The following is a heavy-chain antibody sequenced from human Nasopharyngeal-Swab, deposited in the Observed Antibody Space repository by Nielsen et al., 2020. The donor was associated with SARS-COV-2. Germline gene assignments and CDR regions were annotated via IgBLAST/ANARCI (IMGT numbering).Heavy chain of an antibody. Sequence: RQAPGKGLEWIGYIYYSGSTYYNPSLKSRVTISVDTSKSQFSLKLSSVTAADTAVYYCARDGYDFWSGYLRGTGRYYYYYYMDVWGKGTTVTVSS. D-gene: IGHD3-3*01. V-gene: IGHV4-30-4*01. CDR2: IYYSGST. CDR3: ARDGYDFWSGYLRGTGRYYYYYYMDV. J-gene: IGHJ6*03.